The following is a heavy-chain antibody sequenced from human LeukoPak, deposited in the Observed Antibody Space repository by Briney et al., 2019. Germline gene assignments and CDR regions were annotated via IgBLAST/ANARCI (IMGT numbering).Heavy chain of an antibody. V-gene: IGHV4-30-4*08. CDR2: IYYSGST. CDR1: GGSISSGDYY. J-gene: IGHJ6*03. D-gene: IGHD6-13*01. Sequence: SETLSLTCTVSGGSISSGDYYWSWIRQPPGKGLEWIGYIYYSGSTYYNPSLKSRVTISVDTSKNQFSLKLSSVTAADTAVHYCARAGAAAGTLYYYYYMDVWGKGTTVTVSS. CDR3: ARAGAAAGTLYYYYYMDV.